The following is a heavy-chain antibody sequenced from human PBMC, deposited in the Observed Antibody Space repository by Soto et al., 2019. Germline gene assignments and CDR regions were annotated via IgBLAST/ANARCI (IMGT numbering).Heavy chain of an antibody. V-gene: IGHV4-31*03. CDR2: IYYSGST. D-gene: IGHD4-17*01. CDR3: ARWRKEPTTVTTIGAFDI. CDR1: GGSISSGGYY. J-gene: IGHJ3*02. Sequence: QVQLQESGPGLVKPSQTLSLTCTVSGGSISSGGYYWSWIRQHPGKGLEWIGYIYYSGSTYYNPSLKRRVTISVDTSKNQFSLKLSSVTAADTAVYYCARWRKEPTTVTTIGAFDIWGQGTMVTVSS.